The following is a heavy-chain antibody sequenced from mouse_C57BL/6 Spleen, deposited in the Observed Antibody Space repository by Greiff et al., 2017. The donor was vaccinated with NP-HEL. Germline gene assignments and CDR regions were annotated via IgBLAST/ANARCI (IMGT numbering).Heavy chain of an antibody. CDR1: GFSFNTYA. J-gene: IGHJ1*03. Sequence: DAGGGLVQPKGSLKLSCAASGFSFNTYAMNWVRQAPGKGLEWVARIRSKSNNYATYYADSVKDRFTISRDDSESMLYLQMNNLKTEDTAMYYCVRDGAYYSNYWYFDVWGTGTTVTVSS. V-gene: IGHV10-1*01. CDR2: IRSKSNNYAT. D-gene: IGHD2-5*01. CDR3: VRDGAYYSNYWYFDV.